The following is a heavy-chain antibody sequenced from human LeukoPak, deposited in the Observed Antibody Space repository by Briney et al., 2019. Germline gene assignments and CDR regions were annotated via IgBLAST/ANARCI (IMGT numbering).Heavy chain of an antibody. CDR3: ARGGDLPDY. V-gene: IGHV4-4*07. J-gene: IGHJ4*02. CDR2: IYTSETT. CDR1: GDSFNNYY. Sequence: SETLSLTCTVSGDSFNNYYWSWIRQPAGKGLEWIGRIYTSETTNYNPSLKSRVTMSVDTSRNQISLKLNSVTAADTAVYYCARGGDLPDYWGQGTLVTVSS. D-gene: IGHD2-21*02.